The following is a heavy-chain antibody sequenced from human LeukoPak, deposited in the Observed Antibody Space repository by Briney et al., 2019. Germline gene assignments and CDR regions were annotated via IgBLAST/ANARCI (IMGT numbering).Heavy chain of an antibody. Sequence: SETLSLTCTVSGNSFGDYYWSWIRQPAGKGLEWIGRIYTSGSTTYNPSLRSRVTMSVDTSKSQFSLNLMSVTAADTAVYYCTRDTGTTGEVKFDPWGQGTLVTVSS. V-gene: IGHV4-4*07. CDR1: GNSFGDYY. CDR2: IYTSGST. CDR3: TRDTGTTGEVKFDP. D-gene: IGHD4-17*01. J-gene: IGHJ5*02.